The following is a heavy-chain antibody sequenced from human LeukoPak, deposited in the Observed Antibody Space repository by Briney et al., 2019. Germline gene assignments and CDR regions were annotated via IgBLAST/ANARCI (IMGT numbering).Heavy chain of an antibody. Sequence: SSETLSLTCAVYGGSFSGYYWSWVRQPPGKGLEWIGEINHSGGTNYHPSLKSRVTISVDTSKNQFSLKLSSVTAADTAVYYCARGRWLRLAYYYGMDVWGKGTTVTVSS. CDR3: ARGRWLRLAYYYGMDV. V-gene: IGHV4-34*01. CDR2: INHSGGT. D-gene: IGHD5-12*01. J-gene: IGHJ6*04. CDR1: GGSFSGYY.